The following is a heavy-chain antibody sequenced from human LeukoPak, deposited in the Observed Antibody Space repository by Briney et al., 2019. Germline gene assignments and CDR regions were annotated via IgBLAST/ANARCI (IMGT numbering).Heavy chain of an antibody. CDR3: ATRKLGNDY. Sequence: SETLSLTCTVSGYSISSGYYWGWIRQPPGKGLEWIGYIYYTETSYDPSLKSRVTISADTSKNQFSLKLYSVTAADTAVYYCATRKLGNDYWGQGTLVTVSS. V-gene: IGHV4-61*01. CDR2: IYYTET. D-gene: IGHD7-27*01. CDR1: GYSISSGYY. J-gene: IGHJ4*02.